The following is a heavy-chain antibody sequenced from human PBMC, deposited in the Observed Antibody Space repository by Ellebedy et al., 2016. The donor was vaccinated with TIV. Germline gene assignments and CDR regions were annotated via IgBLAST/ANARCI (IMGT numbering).Heavy chain of an antibody. CDR2: ISYNGDST. CDR3: ARDPWLVMDY. CDR1: GFSVSSNY. J-gene: IGHJ4*02. D-gene: IGHD6-19*01. V-gene: IGHV3-20*04. Sequence: GGSLRLSCAVPGFSVSSNYLSWVRQAPGKGLEWVSAISYNGDSTTYADSVKGRFTISRDNAKNSLFLQMNGLRVEDTALYYCARDPWLVMDYWGQGILVTVSS.